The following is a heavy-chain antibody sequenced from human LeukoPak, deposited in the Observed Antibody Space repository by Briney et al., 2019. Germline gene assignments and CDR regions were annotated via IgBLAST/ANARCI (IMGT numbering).Heavy chain of an antibody. CDR3: ARDIGVGTMAYEY. CDR1: GGTFSSYA. D-gene: IGHD1-26*01. Sequence: ASVKVSCKASGGTFSSYAISWVRQAPGQGLEWMGRIIPIFGTANYAQKFQGRVTITADKSTSTAYMELSSLRSEDTAVYYCARDIGVGTMAYEYWGQGTLVTVSS. CDR2: IIPIFGTA. V-gene: IGHV1-69*06. J-gene: IGHJ4*02.